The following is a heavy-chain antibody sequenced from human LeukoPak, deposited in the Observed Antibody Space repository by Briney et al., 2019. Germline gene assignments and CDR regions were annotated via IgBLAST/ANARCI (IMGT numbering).Heavy chain of an antibody. CDR3: ARGGSSRFDQ. CDR1: GFTFATYW. V-gene: IGHV3-7*04. D-gene: IGHD6-13*01. J-gene: IGHJ4*02. Sequence: GGSLRLSCAASGFTFATYWMSWVRQAPGKGLEWVAKISPDGSEKYYVDSVKGRFTISRDNAKNSLDLQMSSLRADDTAVYYCARGGSSRFDQWGQGTLVTVSS. CDR2: ISPDGSEK.